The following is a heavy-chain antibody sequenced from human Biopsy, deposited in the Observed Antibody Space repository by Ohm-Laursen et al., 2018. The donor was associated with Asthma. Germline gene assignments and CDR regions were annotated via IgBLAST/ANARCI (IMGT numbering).Heavy chain of an antibody. J-gene: IGHJ4*02. CDR2: INTVFGTT. D-gene: IGHD2-2*01. CDR3: ARKAGSCISRTCYSLDF. V-gene: IGHV1-69*13. CDR1: GGTFNTYV. Sequence: SVKVSCKSLGGTFNTYVIGWVRQAPGQVLEWMGGINTVFGTTTYPQKFQDRVTITADDSTSTVYMELSSLRSEDTAVYYCARKAGSCISRTCYSLDFWGQGTLVTVSS.